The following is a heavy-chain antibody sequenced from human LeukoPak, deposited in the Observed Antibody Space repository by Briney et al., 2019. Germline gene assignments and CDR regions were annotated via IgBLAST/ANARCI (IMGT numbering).Heavy chain of an antibody. V-gene: IGHV4-39*01. J-gene: IGHJ4*02. CDR1: GGSISSSSYC. Sequence: SETLTLTRSVSGGSISSSSYCWGWIRQPPGKGLEWIGSFYYSENTYYNPSLQSRVTISVDTSKNQFSLKLTSVTAADTAVYCCARHAELYSTLDYWGQGILVTVFS. CDR2: FYYSENT. D-gene: IGHD6-13*01. CDR3: ARHAELYSTLDY.